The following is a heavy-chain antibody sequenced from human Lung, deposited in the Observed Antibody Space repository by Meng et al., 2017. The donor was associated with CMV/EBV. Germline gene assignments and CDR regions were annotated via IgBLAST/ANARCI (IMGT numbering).Heavy chain of an antibody. D-gene: IGHD1-26*01. CDR3: VRSRWELLDY. V-gene: IGHV2-5*02. J-gene: IGHJ4*02. CDR1: GLSTTTSGVN. Sequence: LTCTGSGLSTTTSGVNVGWIRQPTGKALEWLAIIYWDDDKRYSPSLESRLTITRDTSKNQVVLTMTNMDPVDTATYYCVRSRWELLDYWGQGTLVTVSS. CDR2: IYWDDDK.